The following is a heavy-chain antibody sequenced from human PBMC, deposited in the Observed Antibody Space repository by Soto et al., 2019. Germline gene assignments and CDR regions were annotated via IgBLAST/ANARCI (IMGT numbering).Heavy chain of an antibody. CDR1: GASISDYY. D-gene: IGHD6-6*01. CDR3: AKAEASSSEGFDY. V-gene: IGHV4-59*01. CDR2: IHYRGRT. Sequence: QVQLQESGPGLVKPSETLSLTCTVSGASISDYYWSWVRQTPGKGLEWIGHIHYRGRTSYNPSLKSRVTMSMDTSNNQFSLRLTSMTAADTAVYYCAKAEASSSEGFDYGGRGPLVTVSS. J-gene: IGHJ4*02.